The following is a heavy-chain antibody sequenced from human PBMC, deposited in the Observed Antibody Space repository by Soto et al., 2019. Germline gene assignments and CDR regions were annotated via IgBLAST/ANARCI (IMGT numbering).Heavy chain of an antibody. J-gene: IGHJ6*02. Sequence: SETLSLTCAVSGYSISTGYSWVWIRQPPGKGLEWLGNIYHSGNTYYNPSLKSRITISIDTAKNHLSLNLASVTATDTAMYFCGRVYCTTTSCFLNGVDIRGQGTTVTVSS. CDR3: GRVYCTTTSCFLNGVDI. V-gene: IGHV4-38-2*01. D-gene: IGHD2-2*01. CDR2: IYHSGNT. CDR1: GYSISTGYS.